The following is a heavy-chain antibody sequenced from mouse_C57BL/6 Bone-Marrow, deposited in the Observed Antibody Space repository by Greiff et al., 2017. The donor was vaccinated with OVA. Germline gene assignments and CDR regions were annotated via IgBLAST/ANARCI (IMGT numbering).Heavy chain of an antibody. CDR1: GYTFTSYW. V-gene: IGHV1-59*01. Sequence: QVQLQQPGAELVRPGTSVKLSCKASGYTFTSYWMHWVKQRPGQGLEWIGVIDPSDSYTNYNQKFKGKATLTVDTSSSTAYMQLSSLTSDDSAVYYCALYGNYVRPGFDYWGQGTTLTVST. J-gene: IGHJ2*01. CDR2: IDPSDSYT. D-gene: IGHD2-1*01. CDR3: ALYGNYVRPGFDY.